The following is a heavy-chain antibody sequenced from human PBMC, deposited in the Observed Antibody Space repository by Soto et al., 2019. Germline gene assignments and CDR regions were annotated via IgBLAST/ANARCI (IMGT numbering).Heavy chain of an antibody. D-gene: IGHD1-1*01. CDR1: GFTFSSYA. J-gene: IGHJ4*02. Sequence: EVQLLESGGGLVQPGGSLRLSCAASGFTFSSYAMSWVRQAPGKGLEWVSAISGSGGSTYYADSVKGRFTISRDNSKNTLYLQMNSLRAEDTAVYYCAKDWLNEDRRPPRGTDYWGQGTLVTVSS. CDR3: AKDWLNEDRRPPRGTDY. V-gene: IGHV3-23*01. CDR2: ISGSGGST.